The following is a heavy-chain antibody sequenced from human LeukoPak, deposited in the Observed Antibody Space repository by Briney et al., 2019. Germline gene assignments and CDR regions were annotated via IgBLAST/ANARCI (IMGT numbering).Heavy chain of an antibody. CDR3: ARDGVDAGIYFDY. D-gene: IGHD6-13*01. CDR1: GFRFSTHW. CDR2: INQDGRET. V-gene: IGHV3-7*01. Sequence: PGGSLRLSCGASGFRFSTHWMSWVRQAPGKGLEWVANINQDGRETYYVDSVKGRFTISRDNAQNSLYLQMNSLRAEDTAVYYCARDGVDAGIYFDYWGQGALVTVSS. J-gene: IGHJ4*02.